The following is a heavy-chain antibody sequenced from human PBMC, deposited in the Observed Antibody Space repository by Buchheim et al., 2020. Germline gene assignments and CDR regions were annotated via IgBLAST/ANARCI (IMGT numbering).Heavy chain of an antibody. CDR2: ISYDGSNK. V-gene: IGHV3-30-3*01. J-gene: IGHJ4*02. CDR1: GFTFSRYA. Sequence: QVQLVESGGGVVQPGRSLRLSCAASGFTFSRYAMHWVRQAPGKGLEWVAVISYDGSNKYYADSVKGRFSISRDNSKNTLYLQMNSLRPEDTAVYYCASDNYYSGSGYYPITPDYWGQGTL. CDR3: ASDNYYSGSGYYPITPDY. D-gene: IGHD3-22*01.